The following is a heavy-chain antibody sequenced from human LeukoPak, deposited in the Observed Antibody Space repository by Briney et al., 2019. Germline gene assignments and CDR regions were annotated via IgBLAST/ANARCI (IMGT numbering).Heavy chain of an antibody. J-gene: IGHJ4*02. CDR1: GGSISSYY. CDR2: IYYTGST. V-gene: IGHV4-59*01. Sequence: SETLSLTCTVSGGSISSYYWSWIRQPPGKGLEWIGYIYYTGSTNYHPSLKSRVTISVDTSQKQFSLKLNSVTAADTAVYYCARQYSSGWPYFDYWGQGTLVTVSS. D-gene: IGHD6-19*01. CDR3: ARQYSSGWPYFDY.